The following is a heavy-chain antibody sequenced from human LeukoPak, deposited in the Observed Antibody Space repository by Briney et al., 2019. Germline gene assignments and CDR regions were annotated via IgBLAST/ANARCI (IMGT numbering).Heavy chain of an antibody. CDR1: GGSFSGYS. Sequence: SETLSLTCAVYGGSFSGYSWSWIRQPPGKGLEWIGEINHSGSTNYNPSLKSRVTISVDTSKNQFSLKLSSVTAADTAVYYCARGLCFGVYYYMDVWGKGTTVTVSS. D-gene: IGHD2-8*01. CDR3: ARGLCFGVYYYMDV. V-gene: IGHV4-34*01. J-gene: IGHJ6*03. CDR2: INHSGST.